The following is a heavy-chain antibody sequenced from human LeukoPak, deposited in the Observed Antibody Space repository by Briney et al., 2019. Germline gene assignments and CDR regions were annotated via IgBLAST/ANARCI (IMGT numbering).Heavy chain of an antibody. CDR2: INHSGST. CDR1: GGSSSGYY. D-gene: IGHD3-3*01. V-gene: IGHV4-34*01. J-gene: IGHJ4*02. Sequence: SETLSLTCAVYGGSSSGYYWSWIRQPPGKGLEWIGEINHSGSTNYNPSLKSRVTISVDTSKNQFSLKLSSVTAADAAVYYCARGGGLKDYWGQGTLVTVSS. CDR3: ARGGGLKDY.